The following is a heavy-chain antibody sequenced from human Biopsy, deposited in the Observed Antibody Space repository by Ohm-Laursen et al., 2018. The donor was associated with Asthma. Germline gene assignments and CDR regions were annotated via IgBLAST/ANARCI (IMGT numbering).Heavy chain of an antibody. J-gene: IGHJ4*02. CDR1: GSTFSDYY. V-gene: IGHV3-11*01. D-gene: IGHD6-19*01. Sequence: SLRLSCAASGSTFSDYYMSWIRQAPGKGLKWISYINGKSNSIEYADSVKGRFTISRDNAKNSLYLQMDSLRAEDTAVYYCARDSYSSGLYDDFESWGQGTLVTVSS. CDR2: INGKSNSI. CDR3: ARDSYSSGLYDDFES.